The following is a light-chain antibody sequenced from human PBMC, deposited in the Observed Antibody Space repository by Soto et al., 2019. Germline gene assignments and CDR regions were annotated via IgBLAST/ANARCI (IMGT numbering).Light chain of an antibody. V-gene: IGKV3-15*01. CDR3: QQYNNWPIT. Sequence: EIVMTQSPATLSVSPGERATLSCRASHSVRNDLAWYQQKPGQSPRLLIFDASTRATGIPARFSGSGSGTKFTLSISSLQSEDFAVYYCQQYNNWPITFGQGTRLEI. J-gene: IGKJ5*01. CDR1: HSVRND. CDR2: DAS.